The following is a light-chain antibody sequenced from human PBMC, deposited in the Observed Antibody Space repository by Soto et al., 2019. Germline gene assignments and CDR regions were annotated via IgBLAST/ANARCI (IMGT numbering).Light chain of an antibody. CDR2: GDN. J-gene: IGLJ2*01. CDR1: SSNIGSFYD. CDR3: QSYANSLSHVV. Sequence: QSVLTQPPSVSGAPGQRVTIPCTGSSSNIGSFYDVHWYQQLPGTVPKLLIYGDNNRPSGVPDRFSGSKSGTSASLAITGLQPEDEADYYCQSYANSLSHVVFGGGTKLTVL. V-gene: IGLV1-40*01.